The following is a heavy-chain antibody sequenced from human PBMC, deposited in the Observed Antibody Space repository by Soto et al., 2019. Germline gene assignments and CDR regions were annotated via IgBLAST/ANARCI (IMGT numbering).Heavy chain of an antibody. V-gene: IGHV4-39*01. J-gene: IGHJ4*02. CDR1: GGSISSSSYY. CDR2: IYYSGST. CDR3: ARRRRIQLSSNFDY. Sequence: SETLSLTCTVSGGSISSSSYYWGWIRQPPGKGLEWIGSIYYSGSTYYNPSLKSRVTISVDTSKNQFSLKLSSVTAADTAVYYCARRRRIQLSSNFDYWGQGTLVTVSS. D-gene: IGHD5-18*01.